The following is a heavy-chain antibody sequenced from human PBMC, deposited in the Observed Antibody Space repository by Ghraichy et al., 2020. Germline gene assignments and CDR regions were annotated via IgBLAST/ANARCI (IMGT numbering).Heavy chain of an antibody. Sequence: SETLSLTCAVYGGSFSGYYWSWIRQPPGKGLEWIGEINHSGSTNYNPSLKSRVTISVDTSKNQFSLKLSSVTAADTAVYYCARGRSGSSGWFDYWGQGTLVTVSS. CDR2: INHSGST. J-gene: IGHJ4*02. CDR3: ARGRSGSSGWFDY. CDR1: GGSFSGYY. D-gene: IGHD6-19*01. V-gene: IGHV4-34*01.